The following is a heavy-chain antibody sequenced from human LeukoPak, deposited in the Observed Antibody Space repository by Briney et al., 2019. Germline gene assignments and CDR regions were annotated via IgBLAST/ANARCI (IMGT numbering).Heavy chain of an antibody. D-gene: IGHD2-2*01. CDR3: ARDRDCSSTSCYAPFDYGMDV. V-gene: IGHV1-18*01. CDR1: GYTFTSYG. J-gene: IGHJ6*02. Sequence: GASVKVSCKASGYTFTSYGISWVRQAPGQGLEWMGWISAYNGNTNYAQKLQGRVTMTTDTSTSTAYMELRSLRSDDTAVYYCARDRDCSSTSCYAPFDYGMDVWGQGTTVTVSS. CDR2: ISAYNGNT.